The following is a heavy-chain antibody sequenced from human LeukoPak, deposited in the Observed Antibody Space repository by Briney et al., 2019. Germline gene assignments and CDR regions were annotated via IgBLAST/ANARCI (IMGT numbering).Heavy chain of an antibody. V-gene: IGHV4-39*01. Sequence: SETLSLTCTVSGGSFRSSSYYWGWIRQTPGKGLEWIGCIYYSGSTYYNPSLKSRVTISVDTSENQFSLKLSSVTAADTAVYYCARGAAAAASGGDFDYWGQGTLVTVSS. J-gene: IGHJ4*02. D-gene: IGHD6-13*01. CDR1: GGSFRSSSYY. CDR3: ARGAAAAASGGDFDY. CDR2: IYYSGST.